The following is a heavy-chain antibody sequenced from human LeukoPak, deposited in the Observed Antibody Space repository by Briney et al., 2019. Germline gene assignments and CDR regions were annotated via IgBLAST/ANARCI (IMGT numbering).Heavy chain of an antibody. CDR1: GGSISSYY. CDR3: ARETSQKGAHYMDV. V-gene: IGHV4-59*01. J-gene: IGHJ6*03. D-gene: IGHD3-16*01. CDR2: IYYSGSI. Sequence: PSETLSLTCTVSGGSISSYYWSWIRQPPGKGLEWIGYIYYSGSINYNPSLKSRVIISVDTSKNQFSLKLTSVTAADTAVYYCARETSQKGAHYMDVWGKGTTVTISS.